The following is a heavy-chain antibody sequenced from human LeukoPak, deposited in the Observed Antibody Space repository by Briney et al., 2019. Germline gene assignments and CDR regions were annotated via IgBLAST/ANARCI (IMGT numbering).Heavy chain of an antibody. CDR2: IYTSGST. J-gene: IGHJ4*02. V-gene: IGHV4-4*07. CDR3: ARGRREVINYYDSSDFYYFDY. CDR1: GGSISSYY. D-gene: IGHD3-22*01. Sequence: PSETLSLTCTVSGGSISSYYWSWIRQPAGKGLEWIGRIYTSGSTNYNPSLKSRVTMSVDTSKNQFSLKLSSVTAADTAVYYCARGRREVINYYDSSDFYYFDYWGQGTLVTVSS.